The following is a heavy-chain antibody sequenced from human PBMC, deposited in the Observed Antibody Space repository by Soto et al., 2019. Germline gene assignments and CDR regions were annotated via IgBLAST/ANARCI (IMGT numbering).Heavy chain of an antibody. J-gene: IGHJ6*02. V-gene: IGHV4-34*01. CDR1: GGSFSGYY. CDR3: ARAPGSLGYGYGYPYYGMDV. Sequence: PSETLSLTCAVYGGSFSGYYWSWIRQPPGKGLEWIGEINHSGSTNYNPSLKSRVTISVDTSKNQFSLKLSSVTAADTAVYYCARAPGSLGYGYGYPYYGMDVWGQGTTVTVSS. CDR2: INHSGST. D-gene: IGHD5-18*01.